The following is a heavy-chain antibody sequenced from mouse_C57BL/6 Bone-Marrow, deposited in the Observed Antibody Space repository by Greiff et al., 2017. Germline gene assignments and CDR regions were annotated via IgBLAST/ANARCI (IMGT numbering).Heavy chain of an antibody. Sequence: VQLQQSGPGMVKPSQSLSLTCTVTGYSITSGYDWHWIRHFPGNKLEWMGYISYSGSTNYNPSLKSRISITHDTSKNHFFLKLNSVTTEDTATYYCARDLSRGYFDYWGQGTTLTVSS. V-gene: IGHV3-1*01. J-gene: IGHJ2*01. CDR2: ISYSGST. D-gene: IGHD3-1*01. CDR3: ARDLSRGYFDY. CDR1: GYSITSGYD.